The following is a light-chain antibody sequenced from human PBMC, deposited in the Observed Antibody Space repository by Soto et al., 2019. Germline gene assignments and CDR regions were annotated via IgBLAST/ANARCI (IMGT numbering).Light chain of an antibody. Sequence: DIQMTQSPSTLSASVGDRVTITCRASQSISSRLAWYQQKPGKAPKLLIHKASTLESGGPSRFSCSGSGTEFTLTISSLQPDDFALSYCHQYSGRWTVDQGTKVEVK. J-gene: IGKJ1*01. V-gene: IGKV1-5*03. CDR3: HQYSGRWT. CDR2: KAS. CDR1: QSISSR.